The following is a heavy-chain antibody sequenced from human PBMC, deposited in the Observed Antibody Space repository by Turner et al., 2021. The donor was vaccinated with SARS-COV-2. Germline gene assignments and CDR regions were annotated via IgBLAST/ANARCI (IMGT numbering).Heavy chain of an antibody. J-gene: IGHJ6*03. CDR1: GYTFTGYY. CDR2: INANSSGT. CDR3: ARPRDYYYYMDV. Sequence: QVQLVQPGAEVKQPGASVKLSGKASGYTFTGYYMLWVRQAPGQRHERMEWINANSSGTNNAQKFQGRVTMTRETSISTAYMELSRLRSDDTAVYYCARPRDYYYYMDVWGKGTTVTVSS. V-gene: IGHV1-2*02.